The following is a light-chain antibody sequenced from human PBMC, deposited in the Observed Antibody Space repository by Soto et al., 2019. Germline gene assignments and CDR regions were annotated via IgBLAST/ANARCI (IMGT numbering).Light chain of an antibody. J-gene: IGKJ2*02. V-gene: IGKV3-20*01. CDR2: GAS. CDR1: QSVSGSQ. Sequence: EIVLTQSPGTLSLSPGERVTLSCRASQSVSGSQLAWYQQKPGQAPRLLIYGASSRASGVPDRFSGIASGTDFTFIISRLEPEDFGMFYCHQYGHFPRTFCQGTKLETK. CDR3: HQYGHFPRT.